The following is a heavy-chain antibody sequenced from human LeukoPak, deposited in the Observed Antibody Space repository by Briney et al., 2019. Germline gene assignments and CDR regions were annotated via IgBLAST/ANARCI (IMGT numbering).Heavy chain of an antibody. CDR2: ISTTTGNP. J-gene: IGHJ4*02. D-gene: IGHD6-13*01. CDR1: GGTFNSYG. CDR3: AIFEGYSSSWTAFDN. V-gene: IGHV7-4-1*02. Sequence: ASVKVSCKASGGTFNSYGISWVRQAPGQGLEWMGWISTTTGNPTYAQGFTGRCVFSLGTSVSTAYLQISSLKAEDTAVYFCAIFEGYSSSWTAFDNWGQGTLVTVSS.